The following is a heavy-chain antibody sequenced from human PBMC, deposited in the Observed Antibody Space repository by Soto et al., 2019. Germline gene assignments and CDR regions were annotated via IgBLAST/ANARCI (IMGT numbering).Heavy chain of an antibody. CDR3: AKDSTSTVGWFDH. CDR1: GFTFSSHG. V-gene: IGHV3-30*18. CDR2: ISYEGSNK. D-gene: IGHD2-2*01. Sequence: GGSLRLSCAASGFTFSSHGMHWVRQAPGKGLEWVAVISYEGSNKYFGDSVKGRFTISRDNSKNTLYLQMNSLRAEDTAVYYCAKDSTSTVGWFDHWGQGTLVTVSS. J-gene: IGHJ5*02.